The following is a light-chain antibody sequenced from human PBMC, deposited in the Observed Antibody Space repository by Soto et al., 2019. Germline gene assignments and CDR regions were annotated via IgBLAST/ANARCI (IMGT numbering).Light chain of an antibody. J-gene: IGLJ2*01. Sequence: QSVLTQPPSASGTPGQRFTISCSGSRSNIGTNTVTWYQQLPGMAPKLLIHSNNQRPSGVPDRFSGSKSGTSASLAISGLQSEDEADYYCAAWDVSFVVFGGGTKLTV. CDR3: AAWDVSFVV. V-gene: IGLV1-44*01. CDR1: RSNIGTNT. CDR2: SNN.